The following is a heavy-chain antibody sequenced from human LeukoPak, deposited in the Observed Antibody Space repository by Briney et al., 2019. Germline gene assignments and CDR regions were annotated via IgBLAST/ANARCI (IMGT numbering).Heavy chain of an antibody. CDR3: AREAIAAGKNFDY. J-gene: IGHJ4*02. Sequence: ASVKVSCKASGYAITSHFMHWLRQAPGQGLEWEGTVHPNGDSTTYAQSFQGRVTMTRDTSTSTDYMDLSSLRSEDTAVYYCAREAIAAGKNFDYWGQGTQVTVSS. CDR2: VHPNGDST. V-gene: IGHV1-46*01. CDR1: GYAITSHF. D-gene: IGHD6-25*01.